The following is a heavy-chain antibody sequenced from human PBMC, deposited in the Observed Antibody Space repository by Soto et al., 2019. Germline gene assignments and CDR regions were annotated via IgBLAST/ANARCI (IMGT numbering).Heavy chain of an antibody. Sequence: QVQLVQSGAEVKKPGSSVKVSCTTSGGTFSNYAINWVRQAPGQGLEWMGGIIPIFATANYAQKFQGRVTIIADESTSTVYMELRSLRSEDTAVSYCAHLSVGGPARSGAFAIWGQGTMVTVSS. CDR2: IIPIFATA. V-gene: IGHV1-69*01. CDR3: AHLSVGGPARSGAFAI. J-gene: IGHJ3*02. CDR1: GGTFSNYA. D-gene: IGHD2-2*01.